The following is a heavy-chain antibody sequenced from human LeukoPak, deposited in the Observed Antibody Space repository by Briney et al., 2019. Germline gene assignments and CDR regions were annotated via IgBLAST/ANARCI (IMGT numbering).Heavy chain of an antibody. V-gene: IGHV4-4*02. Sequence: SETLSLTCAVSGGPISSGNWWSWVRQAPGKGLEWIAEIYHAGNTNYNPSLKSRVTISVDKSKNQLSLELSSVSAADTALYYCARHGGGYYFDYWGQGTLVTVSS. J-gene: IGHJ4*02. CDR3: ARHGGGYYFDY. D-gene: IGHD3-16*01. CDR2: IYHAGNT. CDR1: GGPISSGNW.